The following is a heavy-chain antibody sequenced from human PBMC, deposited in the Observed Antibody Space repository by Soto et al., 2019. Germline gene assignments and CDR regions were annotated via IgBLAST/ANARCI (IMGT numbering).Heavy chain of an antibody. D-gene: IGHD6-13*01. V-gene: IGHV3-23*01. J-gene: IGHJ6*02. CDR3: AKDRDGAAAGPSKFYGMDV. CDR1: GFTFSRYA. CDR2: ISGSGDSP. Sequence: VQLLESGGGLVQPGGSLRLSCAASGFTFSRYAMSWVRQAPGKGLEWVSVISGSGDSPYYADAVRGRFTIARDNSKNTLYLQMSSLRAEDTAVYYCAKDRDGAAAGPSKFYGMDVWGQGTTVTVSS.